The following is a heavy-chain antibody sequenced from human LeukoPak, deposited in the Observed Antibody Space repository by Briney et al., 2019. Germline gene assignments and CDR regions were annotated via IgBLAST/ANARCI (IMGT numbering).Heavy chain of an antibody. CDR3: AKTLRELSGGAFDI. Sequence: GGSLRLSCVASEFTFSAYWVHWVRQAPGKGLEWVAFIRYDGSNKYYADSVKGRFTISRDNSKNTLYLQMNSLRAEDTAVYYCAKTLRELSGGAFDIWGQGTMVTVSS. CDR1: EFTFSAYW. CDR2: IRYDGSNK. J-gene: IGHJ3*02. D-gene: IGHD1-26*01. V-gene: IGHV3-30*02.